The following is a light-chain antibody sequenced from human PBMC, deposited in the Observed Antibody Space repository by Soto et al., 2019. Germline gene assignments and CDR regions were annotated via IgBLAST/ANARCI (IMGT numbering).Light chain of an antibody. V-gene: IGKV3-20*01. J-gene: IGKJ1*01. Sequence: EIVLTQSPGTLSLSPGERATLSCRASQSVSTNYLAWYQRKPGQAPRLLIYGASYRATDIPNRFSGSGSGTDFTLTINRLKAEDVAVYYCQQYGSSSPTFGKGTKVEIK. CDR1: QSVSTNY. CDR3: QQYGSSSPT. CDR2: GAS.